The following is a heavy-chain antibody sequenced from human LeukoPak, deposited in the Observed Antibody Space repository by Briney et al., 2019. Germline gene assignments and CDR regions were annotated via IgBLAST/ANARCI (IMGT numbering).Heavy chain of an antibody. V-gene: IGHV4-39*01. Sequence: SETLSLTCTVSGGSISSSSYYWGWIRQPPGKGLEWIGRIYYSGSTYYNPSLKSRITLSVDTSKNQFSLKLRPVTAADTAVYYCPRHLIVVVPAAPGRWFDPWGQGTLVTVSS. D-gene: IGHD2-2*01. J-gene: IGHJ5*02. CDR1: GGSISSSSYY. CDR3: PRHLIVVVPAAPGRWFDP. CDR2: IYYSGST.